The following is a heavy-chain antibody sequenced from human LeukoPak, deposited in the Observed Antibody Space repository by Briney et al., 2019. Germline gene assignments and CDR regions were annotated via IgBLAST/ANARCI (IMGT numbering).Heavy chain of an antibody. J-gene: IGHJ3*02. CDR2: ISSSSSTI. D-gene: IGHD3-10*01. CDR3: ARKGLMVRGVMSAFDI. Sequence: GGSLRLSCAASGFTFSSYSMNWVRQAPGKGLEWVSYISSSSSTIYYADSVKGRFTISRDNAKNSLYLQMNSLRAEDTAVYYCARKGLMVRGVMSAFDIWGQGTMVTVSS. CDR1: GFTFSSYS. V-gene: IGHV3-48*01.